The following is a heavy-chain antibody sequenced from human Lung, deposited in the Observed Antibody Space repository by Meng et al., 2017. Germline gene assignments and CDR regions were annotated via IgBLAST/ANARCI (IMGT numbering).Heavy chain of an antibody. J-gene: IGHJ4*02. Sequence: EVQLVESGGGLVTPGGSLRRSCAASGFTFSNYSMNWVGQAPGKGLEWVSSISSDSRYIFYADSVKGRFTISRDNAKNSLYLLMIGLRPEDTAVFYCARFETVGVATGDFWGQGTLVTVSS. D-gene: IGHD2-15*01. CDR1: GFTFSNYS. CDR3: ARFETVGVATGDF. CDR2: ISSDSRYI. V-gene: IGHV3-21*01.